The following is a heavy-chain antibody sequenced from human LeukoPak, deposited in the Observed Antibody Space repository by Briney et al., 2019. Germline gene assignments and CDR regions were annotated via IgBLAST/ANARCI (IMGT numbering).Heavy chain of an antibody. CDR2: IYYSGST. CDR1: GGSISSYY. CDR3: ARVLSNWNDVRVGSDWFDP. Sequence: RTSETLSLTCTVSGGSISSYYWSWIRQPPGKGLEWIGYIYYSGSTNYNPSLKSRVTISVDTSKNQFSLKLSSVTAADTAVYYCARVLSNWNDVRVGSDWFDPWGQGTLVTVSS. D-gene: IGHD1-1*01. J-gene: IGHJ5*02. V-gene: IGHV4-59*12.